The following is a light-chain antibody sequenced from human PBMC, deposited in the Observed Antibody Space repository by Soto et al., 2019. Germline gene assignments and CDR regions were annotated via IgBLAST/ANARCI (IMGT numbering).Light chain of an antibody. V-gene: IGKV3-11*01. CDR2: DAS. CDR1: QSVSSY. CDR3: QQRRDWPPYT. J-gene: IGKJ2*01. Sequence: EIVLTQSPATLSLSPGERATLSCRASQSVSSYLAWYQQKPGQAPRLLIYDASNRATGIPARFSGSGYGTDFTLTISSLETEDFAVYYCQQRRDWPPYTFGQGTKLEI.